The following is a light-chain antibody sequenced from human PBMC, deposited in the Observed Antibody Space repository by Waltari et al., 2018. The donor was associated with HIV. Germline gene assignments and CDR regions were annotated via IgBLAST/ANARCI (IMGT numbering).Light chain of an antibody. CDR1: SLRSYY. J-gene: IGLJ2*01. CDR2: GKN. Sequence: SSELTQDPAVSVALGQTVRITCQGDSLRSYYASWYQQKPGQAPVLVIYGKNNRRSGIPDRFSGSSSGNTASLTITGAQAEDEADYYCNSRDSSGNHHVVFGGGTKLTVL. V-gene: IGLV3-19*01. CDR3: NSRDSSGNHHVV.